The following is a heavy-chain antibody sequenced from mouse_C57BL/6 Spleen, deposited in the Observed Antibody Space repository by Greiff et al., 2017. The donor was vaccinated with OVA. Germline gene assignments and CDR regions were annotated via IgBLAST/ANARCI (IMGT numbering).Heavy chain of an antibody. J-gene: IGHJ4*01. CDR1: GFTFSNYW. V-gene: IGHV6-3*01. D-gene: IGHD2-5*01. CDR3: TYSNYGGDY. CDR2: IRLKSDNYAT. Sequence: EVKLMESGGGLVQPGGSMKLSCVASGFTFSNYWMNWVRQSPEKGLEWVAQIRLKSDNYATHYAESVKGRFTISRDDSKSSVYLQMNNLRAEDTGIYYCTYSNYGGDYWGQGTSVTVSS.